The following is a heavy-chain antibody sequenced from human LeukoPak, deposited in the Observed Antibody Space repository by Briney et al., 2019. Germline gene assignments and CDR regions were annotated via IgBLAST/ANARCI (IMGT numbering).Heavy chain of an antibody. CDR2: INPNSGGT. D-gene: IGHD2-2*01. Sequence: ASVKVSCKASGYAFTGYFMHWVRQAPGQGLEWMGWINPNSGGTNYAQKFQGRVTMTRDTSISTAYMELSRLRSDDTAVYYCASSIVYCSSTSCYFNWGQGTLVTVSS. V-gene: IGHV1-2*02. J-gene: IGHJ4*02. CDR1: GYAFTGYF. CDR3: ASSIVYCSSTSCYFN.